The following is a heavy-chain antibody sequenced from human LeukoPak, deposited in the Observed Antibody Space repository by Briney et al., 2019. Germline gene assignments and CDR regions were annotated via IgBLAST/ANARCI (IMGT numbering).Heavy chain of an antibody. CDR2: INPNSGGT. D-gene: IGHD2-2*01. Sequence: ASVKVSCKASGYAFTGYFMHWVRQAPGQGLEWMGWINPNSGGTNYAQKFQGRVTMTRDTSISTAYMELSRLRSDDTAVYYCASSIVYCSSTSCYFNWGQGTLVTVSS. V-gene: IGHV1-2*02. J-gene: IGHJ4*02. CDR1: GYAFTGYF. CDR3: ASSIVYCSSTSCYFN.